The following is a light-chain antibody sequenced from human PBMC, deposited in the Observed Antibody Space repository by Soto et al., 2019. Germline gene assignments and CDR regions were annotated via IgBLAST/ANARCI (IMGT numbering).Light chain of an antibody. CDR2: GSS. V-gene: IGKV3-15*01. Sequence: EIVMTQSPATLSGAPVERATLSCRASQSVSSNLAWYQQKPGQAPRLLGYGSSTRATGIPDRFSGSGSGTEFTLTISSLQSEDFGVYYCQQYNNWPSLTFGGGTKVEIK. CDR1: QSVSSN. CDR3: QQYNNWPSLT. J-gene: IGKJ4*01.